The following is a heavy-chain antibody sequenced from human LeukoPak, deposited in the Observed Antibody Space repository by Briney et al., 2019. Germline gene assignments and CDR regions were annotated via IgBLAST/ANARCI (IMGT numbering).Heavy chain of an antibody. CDR2: ISNSGSST. CDR3: AKDHQGDYNWFDP. J-gene: IGHJ5*02. V-gene: IGHV3-23*01. Sequence: PGGSLRLSCAASGFTFSTYAMSWVRQAPGKGLEWVSLISNSGSSTYYADSVKGRFTISRDNSKNTLYLQMNSLRAEDTAVYYCAKDHQGDYNWFDPWGQGTLVTVSS. CDR1: GFTFSTYA.